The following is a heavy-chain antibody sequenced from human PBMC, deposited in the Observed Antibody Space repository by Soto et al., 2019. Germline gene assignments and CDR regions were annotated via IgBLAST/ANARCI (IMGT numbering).Heavy chain of an antibody. CDR3: ARIPGNYYGRHDAFDI. J-gene: IGHJ3*02. CDR1: GYTFTSYY. D-gene: IGHD3-10*01. CDR2: INPSGGST. Sequence: ASVKVSCKSSGYTFTSYYMHWVRQSPGQGLEWMGIINPSGGSTSYAQNFQGRVTMTRDTSTSTVYMELSSLRSEDTAVYYCARIPGNYYGRHDAFDIWGQGTMVTVSS. V-gene: IGHV1-46*01.